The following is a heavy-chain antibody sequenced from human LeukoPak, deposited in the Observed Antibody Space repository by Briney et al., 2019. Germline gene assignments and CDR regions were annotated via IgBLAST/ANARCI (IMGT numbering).Heavy chain of an antibody. CDR3: AREVAAAGYYFDY. V-gene: IGHV1-69*01. Sequence: GSSVKVSCKASGGTFSSYAISWVRQAPGQGLEWMGGIIPIFGTANYAQRFQGRVTITADESTSTAYMELSSLRSEDTAVYYCAREVAAAGYYFDYWGQGTLVTVSS. J-gene: IGHJ4*02. CDR2: IIPIFGTA. D-gene: IGHD6-13*01. CDR1: GGTFSSYA.